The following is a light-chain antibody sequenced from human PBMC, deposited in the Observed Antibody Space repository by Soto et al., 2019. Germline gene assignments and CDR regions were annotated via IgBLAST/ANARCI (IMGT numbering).Light chain of an antibody. CDR3: QQRGKWPRT. J-gene: IGKJ2*01. V-gene: IGKV3-11*01. CDR2: DAS. CDR1: QSVSSY. Sequence: EIVLTQSPATLSLSPGERATLSCRASQSVSSYLAWYQQKPGQAPRLLIYDASNRATDIPARFSGSGSGTDFTLTISSLESEYFGVYYCQQRGKWPRTFGQGTKLEIK.